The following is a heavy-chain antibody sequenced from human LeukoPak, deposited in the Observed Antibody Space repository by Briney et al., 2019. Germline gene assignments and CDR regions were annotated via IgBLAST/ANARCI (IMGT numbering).Heavy chain of an antibody. J-gene: IGHJ4*02. D-gene: IGHD5-24*01. CDR1: GFTFSSYW. CDR2: INSDASST. Sequence: GGSLRLSCAASGFTFSSYWMHWVRQTPGKGLVWVSRINSDASSTSYADSVKGRLTISRDNAKNTLYLQMNNLKAEDTAVYYCARGQIETATTPFDYWGQGSLVTVSS. V-gene: IGHV3-74*01. CDR3: ARGQIETATTPFDY.